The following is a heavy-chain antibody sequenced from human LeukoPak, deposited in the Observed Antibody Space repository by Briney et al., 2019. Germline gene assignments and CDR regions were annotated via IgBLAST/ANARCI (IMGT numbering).Heavy chain of an antibody. J-gene: IGHJ4*02. V-gene: IGHV1-2*02. CDR2: INPDSGGR. Sequence: EAAVTVSFMASGYTYTVYYMHWVRQARGQGLEWMGWINPDSGGRNFAQRFQGRVTMTRDTSISTAYMELSRLRSDDTAVYYCGRDFRDSLDWWGEGTLVTVSS. CDR3: GRDFRDSLDW. CDR1: GYTYTVYY.